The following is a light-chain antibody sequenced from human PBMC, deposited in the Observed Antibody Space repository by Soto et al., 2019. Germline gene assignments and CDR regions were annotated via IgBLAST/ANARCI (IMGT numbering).Light chain of an antibody. CDR1: QSISSY. CDR3: QQSYTAPR. CDR2: AAT. Sequence: DIQMTQSPSSLSASVGDRVTITCRASQSISSYLNWYQQKPGKAPKLLIHAATSLQGGVPSRFSGSESGTDFTLTISSLQPEDFATYYCQQSYTAPRFGQGTKVDIK. J-gene: IGKJ2*03. V-gene: IGKV1-39*01.